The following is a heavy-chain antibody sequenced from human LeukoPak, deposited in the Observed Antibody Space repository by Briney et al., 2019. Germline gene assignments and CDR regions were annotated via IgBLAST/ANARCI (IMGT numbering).Heavy chain of an antibody. CDR1: GGSISSSNW. V-gene: IGHV4-4*02. CDR2: IYHSGST. J-gene: IGHJ4*02. CDR3: ARGGLRVNMIYYFNY. Sequence: PSETLSLTCAVSGGSISSSNWWSWVRQPPGKGLEWIGEIYHSGSTNYNPSLKSRVTISVDKSKNQFSLKLSSVTAADTAVYYCARGGLRVNMIYYFNYWGQGTLVTVSS. D-gene: IGHD3-22*01.